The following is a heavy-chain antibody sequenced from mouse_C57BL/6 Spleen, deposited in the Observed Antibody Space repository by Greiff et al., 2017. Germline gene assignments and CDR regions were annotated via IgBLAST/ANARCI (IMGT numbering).Heavy chain of an antibody. CDR1: GFTFSDYY. CDR3: ARVWEGYAMDY. V-gene: IGHV5-16*01. J-gene: IGHJ4*01. CDR2: INYDGSST. D-gene: IGHD4-1*01. Sequence: EVKLVESEGGLVQPGSSMKLSCTASGFTFSDYYMAWVRQVPEKGLEWVANINYDGSSTYYLDSLKSRFIISRDNAKNILYLQMSSLKSEDTATYCCARVWEGYAMDYWGQGTSVTVSS.